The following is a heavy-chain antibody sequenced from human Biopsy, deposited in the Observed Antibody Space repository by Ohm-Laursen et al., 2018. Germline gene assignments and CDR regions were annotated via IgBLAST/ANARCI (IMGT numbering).Heavy chain of an antibody. V-gene: IGHV4-59*01. Sequence: TLSLTCSVSGGSISSDYWSWIRQTPGKGLEWIGYIYYSESTNYNPSLKSRVTISVDTSKNQFSLRLNSVTAADTAVYYCARATNSTGWPYYYFYGMDVWGQGTTVTVSS. CDR1: GGSISSDY. CDR2: IYYSEST. D-gene: IGHD2/OR15-2a*01. CDR3: ARATNSTGWPYYYFYGMDV. J-gene: IGHJ6*02.